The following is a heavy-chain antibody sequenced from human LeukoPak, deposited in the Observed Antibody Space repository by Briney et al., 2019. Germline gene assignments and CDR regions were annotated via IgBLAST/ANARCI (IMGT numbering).Heavy chain of an antibody. J-gene: IGHJ4*02. CDR2: IYAGDSDT. D-gene: IGHD4-17*01. CDR1: GSIFISYW. V-gene: IGHV5-51*01. Sequence: GGSLQISGQGDGSIFISYWIGGGRRPQGKGLGGVGIIYAGDSDTRYSPSFQGQVTISADKSITTAYLQWSSLKASDTAIYYCARHRWGYEYGDSSPFDHWGQGTLVTVSS. CDR3: ARHRWGYEYGDSSPFDH.